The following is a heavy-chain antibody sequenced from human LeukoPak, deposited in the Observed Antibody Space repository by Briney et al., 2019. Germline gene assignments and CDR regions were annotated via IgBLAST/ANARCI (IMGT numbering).Heavy chain of an antibody. CDR1: GFTFSSYG. J-gene: IGHJ6*03. CDR2: IRYDGSNK. V-gene: IGHV3-30*02. Sequence: GGSLRLSCAASGFTFSSYGMHWVRQAPGKGLEWVAFIRYDGSNKYCADSVKGRFTISRDNSKNTLYLQMNSLRAEDTAVYYCAKGARFLEWYYYYYYMDVWGKGTTVTVSS. D-gene: IGHD3-3*01. CDR3: AKGARFLEWYYYYYYMDV.